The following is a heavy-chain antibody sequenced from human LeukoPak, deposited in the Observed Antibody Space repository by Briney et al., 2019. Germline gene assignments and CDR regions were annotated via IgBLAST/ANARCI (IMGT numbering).Heavy chain of an antibody. CDR2: IYYSGST. CDR3: ARRFAPSRNDDFDI. Sequence: PSETLSLTCTVSGGSINSSRYYWGWIRQPPGKGLEWIGTIYYSGSTYYNPALKSRVTISVDTSKNQFSLKLSYVTASDTAVYYCARRFAPSRNDDFDIWGQGTMVTVSS. CDR1: GGSINSSRYY. J-gene: IGHJ3*02. D-gene: IGHD3-10*01. V-gene: IGHV4-39*01.